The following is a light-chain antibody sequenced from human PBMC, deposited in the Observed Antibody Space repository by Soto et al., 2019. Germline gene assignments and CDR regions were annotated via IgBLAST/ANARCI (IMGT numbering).Light chain of an antibody. Sequence: DIQMTQSPSTLPASVGDRVTITCRASQSITDWLAWSQQKPWKAHKVLVYKASHLESGAPPRFSGSGYGTEFTLSIGSLQPEDVATYSCQQYNSYPWTFGQGTKVEIK. CDR3: QQYNSYPWT. CDR2: KAS. CDR1: QSITDW. V-gene: IGKV1-5*03. J-gene: IGKJ1*01.